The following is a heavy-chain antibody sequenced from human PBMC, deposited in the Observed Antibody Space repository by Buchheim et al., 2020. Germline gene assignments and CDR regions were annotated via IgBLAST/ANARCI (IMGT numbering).Heavy chain of an antibody. D-gene: IGHD6-13*01. CDR1: GFTFSSYW. CDR3: ARPRGIAAAGTGYFQH. J-gene: IGHJ1*01. V-gene: IGHV3-7*01. CDR2: IKQDGSEK. Sequence: EVQLVESGGGLVQPGGSLRLSCAASGFTFSSYWMSWVRQAPGKGLEWVANIKQDGSEKYYVDSVKGRFTISRDNAKNSLYLQMNGLRAEDTAVYYCARPRGIAAAGTGYFQHWGQGTL.